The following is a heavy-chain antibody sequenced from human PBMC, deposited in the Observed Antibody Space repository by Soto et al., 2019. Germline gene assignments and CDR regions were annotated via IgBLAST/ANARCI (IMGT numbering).Heavy chain of an antibody. J-gene: IGHJ4*02. CDR1: GFSLSNARMG. Sequence: QVTLKESGPVRVKPTETLTLTCSVSGFSLSNARMGVSWIRQPPGKALEWLAHIFSNDEKSYSTSLKSRLTISRDTSKSQVVLTMTNMDPVDTATYYCARHGRGVGARPLDYWGQGTLVTVSS. D-gene: IGHD1-26*01. V-gene: IGHV2-26*01. CDR2: IFSNDEK. CDR3: ARHGRGVGARPLDY.